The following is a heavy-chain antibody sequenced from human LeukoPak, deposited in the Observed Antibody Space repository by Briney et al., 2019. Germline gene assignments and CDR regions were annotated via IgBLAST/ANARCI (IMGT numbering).Heavy chain of an antibody. CDR3: AGARHGNTSWAS. J-gene: IGHJ5*02. Sequence: GESLKISCKGSGYSFTSYWIGWVRQIPGKGLEWMGIIHLSDSDTRYSPSFQGQVTISADKSVSIAYLQWSSLQASDTAIYYCAGARHGNTSWASWGQGTQVTVSS. D-gene: IGHD4-23*01. V-gene: IGHV5-51*01. CDR2: IHLSDSDT. CDR1: GYSFTSYW.